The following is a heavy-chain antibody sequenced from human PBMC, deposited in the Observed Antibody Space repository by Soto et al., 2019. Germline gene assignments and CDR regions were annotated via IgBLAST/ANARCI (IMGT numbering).Heavy chain of an antibody. CDR2: IIPIFGTA. J-gene: IGHJ5*02. CDR3: ASSGGYYDSSGYYYWFDP. Sequence: ASVKVSCKASGGTFSSYPISWVRQAPGQGLEWMGGIIPIFGTANYAQKFQGRVTITADESTSTAYMELSSLRSEDTAVYYCASSGGYYDSSGYYYWFDPWGQGTLVTVSS. CDR1: GGTFSSYP. D-gene: IGHD3-22*01. V-gene: IGHV1-69*13.